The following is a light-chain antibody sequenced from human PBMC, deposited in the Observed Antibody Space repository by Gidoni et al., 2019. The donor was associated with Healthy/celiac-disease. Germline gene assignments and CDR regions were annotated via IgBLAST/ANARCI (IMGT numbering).Light chain of an antibody. J-gene: IGKJ2*04. V-gene: IGKV1-9*01. Sequence: DIQLTQSPSFLSASVGDRVTITCWASQGISSYLAWYQQKPGKAPKLLIYAASTLQSGVPTRFSGSGSGTEFTLTISSLQPEDFETYYCQRQGSFGQGTKLEIK. CDR2: AAS. CDR1: QGISSY. CDR3: QRQGS.